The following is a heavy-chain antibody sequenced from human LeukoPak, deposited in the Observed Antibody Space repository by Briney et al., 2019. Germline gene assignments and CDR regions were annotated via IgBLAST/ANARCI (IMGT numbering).Heavy chain of an antibody. CDR2: ISSSGSTI. V-gene: IGHV3-48*03. Sequence: GGSLRVSCAASGFTFSSYEMNWVRQAPGKGLEWVSYISSSGSTIYYADSVKGRFTSSRDNVKNSLYLQMNSLRAEDTAVYYCVRQYYYGSGSYLWAPDYWGQGTLVTASS. D-gene: IGHD3-10*01. J-gene: IGHJ4*02. CDR1: GFTFSSYE. CDR3: VRQYYYGSGSYLWAPDY.